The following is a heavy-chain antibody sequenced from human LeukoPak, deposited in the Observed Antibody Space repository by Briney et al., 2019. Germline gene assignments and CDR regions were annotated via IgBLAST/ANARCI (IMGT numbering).Heavy chain of an antibody. CDR1: GYTFTNYG. D-gene: IGHD2-2*01. J-gene: IGHJ3*02. V-gene: IGHV1-18*01. CDR3: ARDWGVPAASITAFDI. Sequence: ASVKVSCKASGYTFTNYGISWVRQAPGQGLEWMGWISAYNGNTNYAQKLQGRVTMTTDTSTSTAYMELRSLRSDDTAVYYCARDWGVPAASITAFDIWGQGTMVTVSS. CDR2: ISAYNGNT.